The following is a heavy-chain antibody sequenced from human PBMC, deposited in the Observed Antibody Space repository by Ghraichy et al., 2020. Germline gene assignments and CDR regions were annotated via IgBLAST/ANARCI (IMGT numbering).Heavy chain of an antibody. V-gene: IGHV1-69*06. CDR3: ARGDIVVVVAASPSYYYYGMDG. CDR1: GGTFSSYA. J-gene: IGHJ6*02. CDR2: IIPIFGTA. D-gene: IGHD2-15*01. Sequence: SVKVSCKASGGTFSSYAISWVRQAPGQGLEWMGGIIPIFGTANYAQKFQGRVTITADKSTSTAYMELSSLRSEATAVYYCARGDIVVVVAASPSYYYYGMDGWGQGTTVTVSS.